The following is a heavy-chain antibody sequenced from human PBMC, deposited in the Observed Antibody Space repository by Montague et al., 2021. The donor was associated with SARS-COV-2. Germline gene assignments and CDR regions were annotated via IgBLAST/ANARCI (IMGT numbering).Heavy chain of an antibody. CDR3: ARQINGLPDGMDV. J-gene: IGHJ6*02. Sequence: QSGAEVKKAGESLRISCEGSGYTFTKKWIGWVRQVPGKGLEWMGRIDPSDSYTRYSPSFQGHVTISVDKSINTAYLQWSSLKASDTAVYYCARQINGLPDGMDVWGQGTTVTVS. D-gene: IGHD3/OR15-3a*01. CDR1: GYTFTKKW. CDR2: IDPSDSYT. V-gene: IGHV5-10-1*01.